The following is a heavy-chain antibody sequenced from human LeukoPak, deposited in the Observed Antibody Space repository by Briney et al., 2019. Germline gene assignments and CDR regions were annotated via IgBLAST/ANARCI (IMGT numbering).Heavy chain of an antibody. D-gene: IGHD6-19*01. CDR3: AKDYGPYSSGWWRDY. CDR1: GFTFINYS. J-gene: IGHJ4*02. V-gene: IGHV3-48*01. CDR2: ISSSSNTI. Sequence: GGSLRLSCTASGFTFINYSMNWVRQAPGKGLEWVSYISSSSNTISYADSVKGRFTISRDNSKNTLYLQMNSLRAEDTAVYYCAKDYGPYSSGWWRDYWGQGTLVTVCS.